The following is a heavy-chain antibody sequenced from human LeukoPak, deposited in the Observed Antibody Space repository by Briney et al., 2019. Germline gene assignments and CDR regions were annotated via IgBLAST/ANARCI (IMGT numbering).Heavy chain of an antibody. CDR3: ARVGDYGSGSYFAYYYYMDV. CDR2: ISAYNGNT. D-gene: IGHD3-10*01. V-gene: IGHV1-18*01. Sequence: AASVKVSCKASGYTFTSYGISWVRQAPGQGLEWMGWISAYNGNTNYAQKLQGRVTMTTDTSTSTAYMELRSLRSDDTAVYYCARVGDYGSGSYFAYYYYMDVWGKGTTVTVSS. J-gene: IGHJ6*03. CDR1: GYTFTSYG.